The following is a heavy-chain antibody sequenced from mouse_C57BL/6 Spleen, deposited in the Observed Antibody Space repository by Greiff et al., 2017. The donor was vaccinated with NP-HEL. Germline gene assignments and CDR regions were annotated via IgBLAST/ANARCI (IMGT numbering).Heavy chain of an antibody. Sequence: VQLQESGAELVKPGASVKVSCKASGYTFTSYWMHWVKQRPGRGLEWIGRIDPNSGGTKYNEKFKSKATLTVDKPSSTAYMQLSSLTSEDSAVYYCASQLYSNYVNYAMDYWGQGTSVTVSS. J-gene: IGHJ4*01. CDR1: GYTFTSYW. D-gene: IGHD2-5*01. V-gene: IGHV1-72*01. CDR3: ASQLYSNYVNYAMDY. CDR2: IDPNSGGT.